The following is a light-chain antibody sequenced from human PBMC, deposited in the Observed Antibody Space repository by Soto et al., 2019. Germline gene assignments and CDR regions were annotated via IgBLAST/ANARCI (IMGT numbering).Light chain of an antibody. Sequence: QSVLTQPPSASATPGQRVTISCSGSTSNIEKFYVYWYQQLPGTAPKLLVYRDNQRPSGVPDRFSGSKSGTSASLAISGLRSDDEADYFCKSYAGSNTYVFGSGTKLTVL. CDR3: KSYAGSNTYV. CDR2: RDN. CDR1: TSNIEKFY. J-gene: IGLJ1*01. V-gene: IGLV1-47*01.